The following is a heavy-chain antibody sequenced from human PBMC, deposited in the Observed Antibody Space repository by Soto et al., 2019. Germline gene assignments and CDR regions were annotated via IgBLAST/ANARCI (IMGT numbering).Heavy chain of an antibody. J-gene: IGHJ5*02. CDR1: GGSISSGGYY. Sequence: QVQLQESGPGLVKPSQTLSLTCTVSGGSISSGGYYWSWIRQHPGKGLEWIGYIYYSGSTYSNPSLKSRVTISVDTSKNQFSLKLSSVTAADTAVYYCAREVVVVVAATPGGWFDPWGQGTLVTVSS. D-gene: IGHD2-15*01. CDR3: AREVVVVVAATPGGWFDP. CDR2: IYYSGST. V-gene: IGHV4-31*03.